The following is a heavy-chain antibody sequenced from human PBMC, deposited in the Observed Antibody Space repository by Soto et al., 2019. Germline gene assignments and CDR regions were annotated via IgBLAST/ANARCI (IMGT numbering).Heavy chain of an antibody. CDR2: ISYDGSNT. CDR3: VGGQYYFDY. D-gene: IGHD3-10*01. J-gene: IGHJ4*02. Sequence: GGSLRLFCAASGFTFTTYGMHWVREGPGKGLEWVAVISYDGSNTYYADSVKGRFTISRDNSKNTLYLQMNSLRPEDTALYYCVGGQYYFDYRGQGTLVTVSS. V-gene: IGHV3-30*03. CDR1: GFTFTTYG.